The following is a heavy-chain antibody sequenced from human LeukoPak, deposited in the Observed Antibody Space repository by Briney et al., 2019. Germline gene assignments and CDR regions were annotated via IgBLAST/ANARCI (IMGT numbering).Heavy chain of an antibody. D-gene: IGHD6-19*01. CDR2: TYYRSKWYS. Sequence: SQTLSLTCAISGDSVSSNSAAWNWIRQSPSRGLEWLGRTYYRSKWYSDYAVSVKSRITINPDTSKNQFSLQLNSVTPEDTAVYYCARDGQDGYSSGWLSPPYYYYYMDVWGKGTTVTVSS. V-gene: IGHV6-1*01. CDR3: ARDGQDGYSSGWLSPPYYYYYMDV. J-gene: IGHJ6*03. CDR1: GDSVSSNSAA.